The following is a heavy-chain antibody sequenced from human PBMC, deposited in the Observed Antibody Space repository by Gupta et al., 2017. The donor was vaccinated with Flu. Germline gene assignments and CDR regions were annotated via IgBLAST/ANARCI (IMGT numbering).Heavy chain of an antibody. CDR1: GFTFSSYA. CDR2: ISGSGGST. CDR3: AKGAATLAAEFLDAFDI. Sequence: EVQLLESGGGLVQPGGSLRLSCAASGFTFSSYAMSWVSQAPGKGLEWVSAISGSGGSTYYADSVKGRFTISRDNSKNTLYLQMNSLRAEDTAVYYCAKGAATLAAEFLDAFDIWGQGTMVTVSS. J-gene: IGHJ3*02. V-gene: IGHV3-23*01. D-gene: IGHD2-15*01.